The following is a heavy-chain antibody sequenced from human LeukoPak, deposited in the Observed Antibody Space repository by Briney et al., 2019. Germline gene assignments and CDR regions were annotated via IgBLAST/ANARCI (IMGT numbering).Heavy chain of an antibody. J-gene: IGHJ4*02. CDR1: GGSISRYY. CDR3: ARVSGSNIDY. CDR2: IYYSGST. D-gene: IGHD1-26*01. Sequence: SETLSLTCTVSGGSISRYYWSWIRQPPGKGLEWIGYIYYSGSTNYNPSLKSRVTISVDTSKNQFSLKLSSVTAADTAVYYCARVSGSNIDYWGQGTLVTVSS. V-gene: IGHV4-59*01.